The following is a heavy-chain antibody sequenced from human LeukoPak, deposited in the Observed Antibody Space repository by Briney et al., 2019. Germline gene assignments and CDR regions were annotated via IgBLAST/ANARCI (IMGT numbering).Heavy chain of an antibody. Sequence: PGGSLRLSCAASGFTFSDYYMSWIRQAPGKGLEWVSYISSSSSYTNYADSVKGRFTISRDNAKNSLYLQMNSLRAEDTAVYYCAREPTVEMATPGAFDIWGQGTMVTVSS. J-gene: IGHJ3*02. D-gene: IGHD5-24*01. CDR3: AREPTVEMATPGAFDI. V-gene: IGHV3-11*05. CDR2: ISSSSSYT. CDR1: GFTFSDYY.